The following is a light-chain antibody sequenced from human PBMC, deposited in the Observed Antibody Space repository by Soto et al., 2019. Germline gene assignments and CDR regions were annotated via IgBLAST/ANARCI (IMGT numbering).Light chain of an antibody. CDR1: SSDIGGFSH. V-gene: IGLV2-14*01. CDR3: SSSSSSSTFSV. Sequence: QSVLTEPAGVSGCPGQSITICCTGTSSDIGGFSHVSWYQHQPGKDPKLMIYQARNRASGVSNRFSGSKSGNTPSLTMSGLQAEDEPDYFCSSSSSSSTFSVFGAGTKLTVL. J-gene: IGLJ1*01. CDR2: QAR.